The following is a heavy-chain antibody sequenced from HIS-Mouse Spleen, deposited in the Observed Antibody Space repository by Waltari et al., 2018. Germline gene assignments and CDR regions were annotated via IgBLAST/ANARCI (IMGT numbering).Heavy chain of an antibody. CDR2: FYYSGST. V-gene: IGHV4-39*07. D-gene: IGHD6-13*01. Sequence: QLQLQESGPGLVKPSETLSLTCTVSGGSISSSSYYWGWIRQPPGKGLEWIGSFYYSGSTYYTPSLKSRVTRSVDTSKNQFSLKLSSVTAADTAVYYCAREIPYSSSWYDWYFDLWGRGTLVTVSS. CDR3: AREIPYSSSWYDWYFDL. J-gene: IGHJ2*01. CDR1: GGSISSSSYY.